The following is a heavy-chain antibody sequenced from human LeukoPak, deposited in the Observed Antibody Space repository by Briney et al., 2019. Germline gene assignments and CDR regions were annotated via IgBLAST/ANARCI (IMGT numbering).Heavy chain of an antibody. J-gene: IGHJ4*02. CDR2: IKSKTDGGTT. Sequence: GGSLRLSCAASGFTFSNAWMSWVRQAPGKGLEWVGRIKSKTDGGTTDYAAPVKGRFTISRDDSKNTLYLQMNSLKTEDTAVYYCARETNSLGTYSSSWSPCPGGFDYWGQGTLVTVSS. D-gene: IGHD6-13*01. CDR1: GFTFSNAW. CDR3: ARETNSLGTYSSSWSPCPGGFDY. V-gene: IGHV3-15*01.